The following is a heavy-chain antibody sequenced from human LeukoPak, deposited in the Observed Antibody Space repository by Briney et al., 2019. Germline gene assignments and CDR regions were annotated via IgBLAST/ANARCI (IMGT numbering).Heavy chain of an antibody. V-gene: IGHV1-8*01. D-gene: IGHD2-8*01. CDR3: ARAPPRNIVLMVYAIGSDAFDI. Sequence: ASVKVSCKASGYTFTSYDINWVRQATGQGLEWMGWMNPNSGNTGYAQKFQGRVTMTRNTSISTAYMELSSLRSEDTAVYYCARAPPRNIVLMVYAIGSDAFDIWAKGQWSPSLQ. CDR2: MNPNSGNT. CDR1: GYTFTSYD. J-gene: IGHJ3*02.